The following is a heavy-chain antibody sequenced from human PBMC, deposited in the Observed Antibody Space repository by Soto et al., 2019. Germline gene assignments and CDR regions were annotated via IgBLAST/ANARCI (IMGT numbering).Heavy chain of an antibody. CDR2: ISGSGGST. J-gene: IGHJ6*03. V-gene: IGHV3-23*01. CDR3: ATSTEYYYMDV. Sequence: EVQLLESGGGLVQPGGSLRLSCAASGFTFSSYAMSWVRQAPGKGLEWVSAISGSGGSTYYADSVKGRFTISRDNSKNKLYLQMDSLSVVDTVVYYCATSTEYYYMDVWGKGTTVTGSS. D-gene: IGHD2-8*02. CDR1: GFTFSSYA.